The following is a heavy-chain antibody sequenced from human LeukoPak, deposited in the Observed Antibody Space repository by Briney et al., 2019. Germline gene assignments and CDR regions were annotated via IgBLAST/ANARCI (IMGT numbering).Heavy chain of an antibody. CDR3: ARGQGVDY. CDR2: INSDGGST. Sequence: GGSLGLSCAASGFTFSSYGMHWVRQAPGKGLVWVSRINSDGGSTSYADSVKGRFTISRDNAKNTLYQKMNRLTAEDTAVYYSARGQGVDYWGQATLVTVSS. CDR1: GFTFSSYG. J-gene: IGHJ4*02. V-gene: IGHV3-74*01. D-gene: IGHD3-16*01.